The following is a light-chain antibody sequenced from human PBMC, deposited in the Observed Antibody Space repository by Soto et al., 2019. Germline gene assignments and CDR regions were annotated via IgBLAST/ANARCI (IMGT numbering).Light chain of an antibody. Sequence: DIQMTQSPSSLSASLGDRFTITCRASQGISSYLAWYQQKPGEAPKLLIYDASALPRGVPSRFSGSGSGTKFTLTIASLQPDDFATYYCQQYETFSGTFGPGTKVDI. CDR3: QQYETFSGT. J-gene: IGKJ1*01. CDR1: QGISSY. CDR2: DAS. V-gene: IGKV1-9*01.